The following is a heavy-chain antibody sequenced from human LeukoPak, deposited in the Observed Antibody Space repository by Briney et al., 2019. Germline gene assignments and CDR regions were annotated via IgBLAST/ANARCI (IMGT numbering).Heavy chain of an antibody. CDR3: ARDEVGATVDYYYYGMDV. CDR2: IGRAGDT. Sequence: PGGSLRLSCAASGFTFSSSDMHWVRQVTGKGLEWVSAIGRAGDTYYAASVKGRFTISRDNSKNTLYLQMNSLRAEDTAVYYCARDEVGATVDYYYYGMDVWGQGTTVTVSS. CDR1: GFTFSSSD. J-gene: IGHJ6*02. V-gene: IGHV3-13*01. D-gene: IGHD1-26*01.